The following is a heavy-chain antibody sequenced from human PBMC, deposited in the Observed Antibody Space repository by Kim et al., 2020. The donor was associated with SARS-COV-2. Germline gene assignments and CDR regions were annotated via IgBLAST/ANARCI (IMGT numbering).Heavy chain of an antibody. CDR3: AGVSGWLIDI. V-gene: IGHV3-7*01. D-gene: IGHD6-19*01. CDR2: SEV. Sequence: SEVHDGDSVKGRFTIPRDNAKDLVYLQMNSLRDDDTALYYCAGVSGWLIDIWRQGTLVTVSS. J-gene: IGHJ4*02.